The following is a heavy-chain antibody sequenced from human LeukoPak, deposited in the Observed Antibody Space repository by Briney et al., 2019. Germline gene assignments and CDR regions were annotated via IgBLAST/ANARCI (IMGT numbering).Heavy chain of an antibody. J-gene: IGHJ5*02. CDR1: GGSISSGDYY. Sequence: SQTLSLTCTVSGGSISSGDYYWSWIRQPPGKGLEWIGYIYYSGSTYYNPSLKSRVTISVDTSKNQFSLKLSSVTAADTAVYYCARVGPRVVAATKIGNWFDPWGQGTLVTVSS. V-gene: IGHV4-30-4*01. CDR2: IYYSGST. CDR3: ARVGPRVVAATKIGNWFDP. D-gene: IGHD2-15*01.